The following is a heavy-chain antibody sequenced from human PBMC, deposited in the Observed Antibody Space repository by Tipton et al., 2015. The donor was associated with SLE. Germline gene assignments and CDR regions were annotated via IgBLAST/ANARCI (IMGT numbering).Heavy chain of an antibody. J-gene: IGHJ3*01. D-gene: IGHD2-2*01. CDR3: AKAATDILVEVAFDV. V-gene: IGHV3-21*04. CDR2: ISSSNTYI. Sequence: SLRLSCAASGFTFTDYNMNWVRQAPGKGLEWVSSISSSNTYIFYADSVKGRFTISRDNSKNSLYLQMNSLRTEDTALYYCAKAATDILVEVAFDVWGQGTMVTVSS. CDR1: GFTFTDYN.